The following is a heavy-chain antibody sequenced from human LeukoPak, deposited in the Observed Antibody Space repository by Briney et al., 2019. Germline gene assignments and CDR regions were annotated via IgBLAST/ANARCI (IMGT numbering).Heavy chain of an antibody. CDR3: ARLDEAFDN. CDR1: GFTFSSYW. V-gene: IGHV3-7*03. Sequence: GGSLRLSCAASGFTFSSYWMSWIRQAPGKGLEWVDNIKQDGSEKYYVDSVKGRFTISRDNAKNSLYLQMNSLRAEDTATYYCARLDEAFDNWGQGTLVTVSS. J-gene: IGHJ4*02. CDR2: IKQDGSEK. D-gene: IGHD5-24*01.